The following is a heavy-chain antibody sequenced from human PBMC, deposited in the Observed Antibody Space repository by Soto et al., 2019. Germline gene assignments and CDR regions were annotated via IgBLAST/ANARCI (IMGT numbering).Heavy chain of an antibody. CDR3: TKEHSNYPDNWFDP. J-gene: IGHJ5*02. CDR1: GFSFSNYA. Sequence: QPGGSLRLSCAASGFSFSNYAMSWVRQAPGTGLEWVSAIDSGGGSTYYAASVKGRFSISRDNSMNTLYLQMNSLRAEDTAIYYCTKEHSNYPDNWFDPWGQGTLVTVSS. CDR2: IDSGGGST. D-gene: IGHD4-4*01. V-gene: IGHV3-23*01.